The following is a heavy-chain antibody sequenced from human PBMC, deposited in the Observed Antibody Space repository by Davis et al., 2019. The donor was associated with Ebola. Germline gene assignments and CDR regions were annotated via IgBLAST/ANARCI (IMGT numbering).Heavy chain of an antibody. CDR1: GFTLSSYA. J-gene: IGHJ6*02. CDR2: ISSSSSTI. Sequence: PGGSLRLSCAASGFTLSSYAMSWVRQAPGKGLEWVSYISSSSSTIYYADSVKGRFTISRDNAKNSLYLQMNSLRDEDTAVYYCARQLQKRGYSYGWYYYGMDVWGQGTTVTVSS. V-gene: IGHV3-48*02. D-gene: IGHD5-18*01. CDR3: ARQLQKRGYSYGWYYYGMDV.